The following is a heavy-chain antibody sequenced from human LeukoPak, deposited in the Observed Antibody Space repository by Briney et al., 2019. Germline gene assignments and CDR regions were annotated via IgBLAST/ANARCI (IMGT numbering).Heavy chain of an antibody. D-gene: IGHD1-26*01. CDR3: ARGKVGATQPGSY. CDR1: GYTFTGYY. J-gene: IGHJ4*02. CDR2: INPNSGGT. Sequence: GASVKVSCKVSGYTFTGYYMHWVRQAPGQGLEWMGWINPNSGGTNYAQKFQGRVTMTRDTSISTAYMELSRLRSDDTAVYYCARGKVGATQPGSYWGQGTLVTVSS. V-gene: IGHV1-2*02.